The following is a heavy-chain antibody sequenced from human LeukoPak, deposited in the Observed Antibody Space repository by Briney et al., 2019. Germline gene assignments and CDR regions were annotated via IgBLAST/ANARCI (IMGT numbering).Heavy chain of an antibody. CDR1: GFTFDDYV. CDR3: ARDRSYGSFDY. V-gene: IGHV3-9*01. Sequence: GGSLRLSCAASGFTFDDYVLHWVWQAAGKGLEWVSSISWNSGRIGYADSVKGRFTISRDNAKNALYLQMNSLTAEDTALYHCARDRSYGSFDYWGQGTLVTVSS. D-gene: IGHD5-18*01. J-gene: IGHJ4*02. CDR2: ISWNSGRI.